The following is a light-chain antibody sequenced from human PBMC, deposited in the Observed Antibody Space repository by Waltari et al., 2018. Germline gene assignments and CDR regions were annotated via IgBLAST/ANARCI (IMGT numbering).Light chain of an antibody. CDR2: DVN. Sequence: QSALTQPASVSASPGQSITISCTGTSSDVGGYDYVSWYQQHPGKAPQLMIYDVNKRPSGVSHRFSATKSGNTASLTSFGLQAEDEADYYCISYTSTTTYVVVGGGTKLTVL. V-gene: IGLV2-14*03. CDR3: ISYTSTTTYVV. J-gene: IGLJ2*01. CDR1: SSDVGGYDY.